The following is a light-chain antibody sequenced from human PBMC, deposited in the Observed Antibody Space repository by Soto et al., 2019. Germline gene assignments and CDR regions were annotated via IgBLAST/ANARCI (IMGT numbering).Light chain of an antibody. Sequence: QSVLTQPPSASGTPGQRVTISCSGSSSNIGSNTVNWYQQLPGTAPKLLIYSNNQRPSGVPDRFSGSKSGTSASLVISGLQSEDEDDYYCAAWDDSLNAWVFGGGTKVTVL. CDR1: SSNIGSNT. J-gene: IGLJ3*02. V-gene: IGLV1-44*01. CDR3: AAWDDSLNAWV. CDR2: SNN.